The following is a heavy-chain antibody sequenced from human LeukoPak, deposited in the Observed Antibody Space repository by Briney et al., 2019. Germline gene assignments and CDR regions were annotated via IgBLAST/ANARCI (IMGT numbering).Heavy chain of an antibody. CDR2: VYTSEST. CDR3: ATNLAFYETRYCDL. CDR1: GTSITSYY. D-gene: IGHD3-16*01. J-gene: IGHJ2*01. V-gene: IGHV4-4*07. Sequence: PSETLSLTCTVSGTSITSYYWSWIRQSADKGLEWIGRVYTSESTNYNPSLKSRVTISVDTSRNQFALRLTSVTAADTALYFCATNLAFYETRYCDLWGRGTLVTVSS.